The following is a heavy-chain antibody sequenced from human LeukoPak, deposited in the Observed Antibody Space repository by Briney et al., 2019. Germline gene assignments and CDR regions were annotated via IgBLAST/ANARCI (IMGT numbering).Heavy chain of an antibody. CDR1: GGSMTTHH. CDR3: TTIKRGNIFGYFDF. J-gene: IGHJ4*02. Sequence: SETLSLTCTVSGGSMTTHHWNWIRQTPGKGLEWIGYVFDSWRTKENPSLKSRVTLSADTSKNQLSLRLSSVTAADTAVYYCTTIKRGNIFGYFDFWGQGILVPSPQ. CDR2: VFDSWRT. D-gene: IGHD5-18*01. V-gene: IGHV4-59*11.